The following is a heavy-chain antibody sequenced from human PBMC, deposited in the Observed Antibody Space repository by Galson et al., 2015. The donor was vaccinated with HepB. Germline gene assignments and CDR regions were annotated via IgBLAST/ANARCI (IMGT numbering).Heavy chain of an antibody. Sequence: SLRLSCAASGFTFSTYSMHWVRQTPGKGLEWVAGIIYDGSNKYYADSVKGRITISRDNSKNTLYLQMNSLRAEDTAVYYCARDHTVNVHYYYMGVWGTGTTVTVSS. J-gene: IGHJ6*03. D-gene: IGHD4-11*01. V-gene: IGHV3-30-3*01. CDR3: ARDHTVNVHYYYMGV. CDR2: IIYDGSNK. CDR1: GFTFSTYS.